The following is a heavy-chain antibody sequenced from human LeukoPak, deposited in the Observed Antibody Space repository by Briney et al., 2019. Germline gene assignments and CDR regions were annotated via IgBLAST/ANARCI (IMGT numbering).Heavy chain of an antibody. V-gene: IGHV4-59*12. D-gene: IGHD6-19*01. CDR2: MYYSGST. J-gene: IGHJ4*02. Sequence: PSETLSLTCAVSGGSISSYYWSWIRQPPGKGLEWIGYMYYSGSTDYNPSLKSRVTMSVDTSINQFSLKLTSVTAADTAVYYCARDPAVAGPFDYWGQGTLVTVSS. CDR1: GGSISSYY. CDR3: ARDPAVAGPFDY.